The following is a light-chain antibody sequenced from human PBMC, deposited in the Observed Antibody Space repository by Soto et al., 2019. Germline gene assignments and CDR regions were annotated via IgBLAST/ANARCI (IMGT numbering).Light chain of an antibody. J-gene: IGKJ3*01. V-gene: IGKV1-39*01. Sequence: DIQMTQSPSSLSASVGDRVTITCRASQNIRNTLNWYQHKPGKAPKLLIYAASHLESGVPSRFSGSGSGTEFKLTISRLQPEDFATYYCQESHTTLMSTCGPGTKVD. CDR1: QNIRNT. CDR3: QESHTTLMST. CDR2: AAS.